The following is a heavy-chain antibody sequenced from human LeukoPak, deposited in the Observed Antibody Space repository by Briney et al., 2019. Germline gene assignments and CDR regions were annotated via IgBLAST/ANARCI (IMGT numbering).Heavy chain of an antibody. CDR3: ARDLLYSSGSDY. J-gene: IGHJ4*02. Sequence: ASVTVSCKASGYTFTGYYMHWVRQAPGQGLEWMGWINPNSGGTNYAQKFQGRVTMTRDTSISTAYMELSRLRSDDTAVYYCARDLLYSSGSDYWGQGTLVTVSS. CDR1: GYTFTGYY. D-gene: IGHD6-19*01. V-gene: IGHV1-2*02. CDR2: INPNSGGT.